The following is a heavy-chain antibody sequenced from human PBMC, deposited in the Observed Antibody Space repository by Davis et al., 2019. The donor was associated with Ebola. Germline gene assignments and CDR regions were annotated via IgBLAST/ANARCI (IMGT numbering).Heavy chain of an antibody. J-gene: IGHJ4*02. CDR3: AREVTGNWNDVPNDY. Sequence: SVKVSCKASGGTFSSYAISWVRQAPGQGLEWMGGIIPIFGIANYAQKFQGRVTITADKSTSTAYMELSSLRSEDTAVYYCAREVTGNWNDVPNDYWGQGTLVTVSS. CDR2: IIPIFGIA. D-gene: IGHD1-1*01. V-gene: IGHV1-69*10. CDR1: GGTFSSYA.